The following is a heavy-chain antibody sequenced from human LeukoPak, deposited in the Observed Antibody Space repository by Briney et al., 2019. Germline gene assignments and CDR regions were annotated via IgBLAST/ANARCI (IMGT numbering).Heavy chain of an antibody. CDR3: VTADQGRGNAGPNAVIGDH. CDR2: IKPDGSDK. V-gene: IGHV3-7*03. D-gene: IGHD2-2*01. Sequence: GGSLRLSCAASGFTFSSYWMSWVRQAPGKGLEWVANIKPDGSDKQYEDSVRGRFTISRDNAKNSLYLQMNNVRADDTAVYFCVTADQGRGNAGPNAVIGDHWGQGTLVTVSS. CDR1: GFTFSSYW. J-gene: IGHJ4*02.